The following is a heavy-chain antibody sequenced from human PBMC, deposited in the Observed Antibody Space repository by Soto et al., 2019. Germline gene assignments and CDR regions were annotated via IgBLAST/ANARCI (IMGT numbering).Heavy chain of an antibody. V-gene: IGHV3-21*01. CDR2: ISSSSSYI. D-gene: IGHD3-3*01. Sequence: EVQLVESGGGLVKPGGSLRLSCAASGFTFSSYSMNWVRQAPGKGLEWVSSISSSSSYIYYADSVKGRFTISRDNAKNSLYLQMNSLRAEDTAVYYCARDRHYDCWSGRGINYYGMDVWGQGTTVTVSS. J-gene: IGHJ6*02. CDR1: GFTFSSYS. CDR3: ARDRHYDCWSGRGINYYGMDV.